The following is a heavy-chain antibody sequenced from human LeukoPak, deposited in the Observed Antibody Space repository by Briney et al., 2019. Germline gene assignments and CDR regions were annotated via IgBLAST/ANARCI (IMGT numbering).Heavy chain of an antibody. J-gene: IGHJ5*02. Sequence: ASVKVSCKASGYTFTDYYMHWVQQAPGKGLEWMGLVDPEDGETIYAEKFQGRVTITADTSTDTAYMELSSLGSEDTAVYYCATTVSGYYKTNWFDPWGQGTLVTVSS. CDR3: ATTVSGYYKTNWFDP. CDR1: GYTFTDYY. D-gene: IGHD3-22*01. V-gene: IGHV1-69-2*01. CDR2: VDPEDGET.